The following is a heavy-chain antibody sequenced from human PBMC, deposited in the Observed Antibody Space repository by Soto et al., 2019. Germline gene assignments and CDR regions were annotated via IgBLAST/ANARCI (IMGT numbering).Heavy chain of an antibody. CDR2: ISSSGSTI. CDR3: ARGSGYYTAFGI. D-gene: IGHD3-3*01. CDR1: VFTFSDYY. J-gene: IGHJ3*02. Sequence: WGSLALSCASSVFTFSDYYMSWIRQAPGKGLEWVSYISSSGSTIYYADSVKGRFTISRDNAKNSLYLQMNSLRAEDTAVYYCARGSGYYTAFGIWGQGTMVTVSS. V-gene: IGHV3-11*01.